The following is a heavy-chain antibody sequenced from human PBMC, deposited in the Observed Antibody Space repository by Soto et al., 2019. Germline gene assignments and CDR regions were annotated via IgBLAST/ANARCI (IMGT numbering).Heavy chain of an antibody. J-gene: IGHJ3*02. Sequence: ASVKVSCKASGYTFTSYGISWVRQAPGQGLEWMGWISAYNGNTNYAQNLQGRVTMTTDTSTSTAYMELRSLRSDDTAVYYFARRAVAGTNGAFDIWGQGTMVTVSS. CDR1: GYTFTSYG. V-gene: IGHV1-18*01. CDR2: ISAYNGNT. D-gene: IGHD6-19*01. CDR3: ARRAVAGTNGAFDI.